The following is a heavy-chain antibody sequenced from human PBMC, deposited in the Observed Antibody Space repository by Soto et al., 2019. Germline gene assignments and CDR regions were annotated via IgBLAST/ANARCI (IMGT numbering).Heavy chain of an antibody. CDR3: ARRSTVTYDY. V-gene: IGHV4-39*01. CDR2: IHYRGST. CDR1: GGSMTSNSYY. D-gene: IGHD4-17*01. J-gene: IGHJ4*02. Sequence: SETLSLTCTVSGGSMTSNSYYWGWVRQTPGEGLEYIGSIHYRGSTWYNRSLKSRVTISVETSKNQYSLKLSAVTAADTAVYYCARRSTVTYDYWGQGILVTVSS.